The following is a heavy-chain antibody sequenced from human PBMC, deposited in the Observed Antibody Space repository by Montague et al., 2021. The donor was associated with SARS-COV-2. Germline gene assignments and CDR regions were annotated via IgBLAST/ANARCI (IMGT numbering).Heavy chain of an antibody. D-gene: IGHD2-2*01. CDR3: ARIPVGSKYYFDF. J-gene: IGHJ4*02. CDR2: TYYRSKWYN. CDR1: GDSVSSNSAA. Sequence: CAISGDSVSSNSAAWNWVRQSPSRGLEWLGRTYYRSKWYNDYAESVKSRITIDPDTSKHQFPLHLNSVTPEDTAVYYCARIPVGSKYYFDFWGQGILVTVSS. V-gene: IGHV6-1*01.